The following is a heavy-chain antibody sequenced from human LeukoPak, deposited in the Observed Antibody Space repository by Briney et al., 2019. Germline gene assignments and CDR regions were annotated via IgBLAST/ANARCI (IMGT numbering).Heavy chain of an antibody. D-gene: IGHD4-23*01. Sequence: GGSLRLSCAVSGFTVSGNYMSWIRQGPGKGLEWVSLIYSDDTTLYADSVKGRFTISRDISKNTLYLQMSSLRAEDTAVYYCARRAGGYSHPYDYWGQGVLVTVS. CDR1: GFTVSGNY. CDR2: IYSDDTT. V-gene: IGHV3-53*01. CDR3: ARRAGGYSHPYDY. J-gene: IGHJ4*02.